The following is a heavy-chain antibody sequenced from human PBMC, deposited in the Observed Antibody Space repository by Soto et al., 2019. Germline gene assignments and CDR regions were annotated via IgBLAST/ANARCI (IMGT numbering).Heavy chain of an antibody. V-gene: IGHV3-23*01. CDR3: AKDPHFVVVTTTDFEY. CDR1: GFRFSDYN. Sequence: SLRLSCAASGFRFSDYNMTWVRQAPGKGLEWVSTISAGGTSTYYADSVKGRFTISRDNSKNTLYLQMNSLRAEDTALYYCAKDPHFVVVTTTDFEYWGQGTLVTVSS. CDR2: ISAGGTST. J-gene: IGHJ4*02. D-gene: IGHD2-21*02.